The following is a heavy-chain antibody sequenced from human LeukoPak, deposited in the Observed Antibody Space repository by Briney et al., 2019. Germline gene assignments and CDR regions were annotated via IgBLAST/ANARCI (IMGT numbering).Heavy chain of an antibody. CDR3: GRDPAWRTNSGNYGWRFDP. CDR1: GFTFSSYS. CDR2: ISSSSSTI. V-gene: IGHV3-48*01. J-gene: IGHJ5*02. Sequence: GGSLRLSCAASGFTFSSYSMNWVRQAPGKGLEWVSYISSSSSTIYYADSVKGRFIISRDNAKNSLYLQMNSLRAEDTAVYYCGRDPAWRTNSGNYGWRFDPWGQGTLVTVSS. D-gene: IGHD1-26*01.